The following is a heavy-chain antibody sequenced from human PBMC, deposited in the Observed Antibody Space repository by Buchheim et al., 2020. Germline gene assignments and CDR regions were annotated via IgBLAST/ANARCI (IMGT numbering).Heavy chain of an antibody. Sequence: EVQLLESGGGLVQPGGSLRLSCAASGFTFSSYAMSWVRQAPGEGLEWVSAISGSGGSTYYADSVKGRFTISRDNSKTTLYLQMNSLRAEDTAVYYCAKHQFSYYDFWSGYYAPWGQGTL. V-gene: IGHV3-23*01. CDR2: ISGSGGST. D-gene: IGHD3-3*01. CDR3: AKHQFSYYDFWSGYYAP. CDR1: GFTFSSYA. J-gene: IGHJ5*02.